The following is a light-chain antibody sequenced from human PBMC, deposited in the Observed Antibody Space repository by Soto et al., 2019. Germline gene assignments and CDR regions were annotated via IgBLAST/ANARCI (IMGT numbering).Light chain of an antibody. CDR1: SSDVGGYNY. V-gene: IGLV2-14*01. CDR2: EVS. Sequence: QSALTQPASVSGSPGQSITISCTGTSSDVGGYNYVSWYQQHPGKAPKLMIYEVSNRPSGVSNRFSGSKSGSTASLTISGLQAEDEAYYYCSSYTGSGTVFGGGTKLTVL. J-gene: IGLJ2*01. CDR3: SSYTGSGTV.